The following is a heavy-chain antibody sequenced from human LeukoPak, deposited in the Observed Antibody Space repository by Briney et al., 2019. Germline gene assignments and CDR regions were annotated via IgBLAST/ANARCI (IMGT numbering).Heavy chain of an antibody. CDR2: INAGNGNT. Sequence: ASVKVSCKASGYAFTSYAMHWVRQAPGQRLEWMGWINAGNGNTKYSQKFQGRVTITRDTSASTAYMELSSLRSEDTAVYYCARDAPDPLTRYSSGWYVGLFDYWGQGTLVTVSS. J-gene: IGHJ4*02. V-gene: IGHV1-3*01. CDR3: ARDAPDPLTRYSSGWYVGLFDY. CDR1: GYAFTSYA. D-gene: IGHD6-19*01.